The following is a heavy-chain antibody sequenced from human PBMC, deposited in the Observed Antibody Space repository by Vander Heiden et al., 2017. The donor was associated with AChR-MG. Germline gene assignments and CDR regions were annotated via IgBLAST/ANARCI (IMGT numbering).Heavy chain of an antibody. V-gene: IGHV2-5*02. Sequence: QITLKESGPTLVKPTQTLTLTCTFSGFSLTPRGVGVGWIRQPPGKALEWLALIYWDDDKRYSPSLKSRLTIAKDTSKNQVVLTMTNMDPVDTATYYCAHYRYYDTSGYYHGTTWGQGTLVTVSS. CDR3: AHYRYYDTSGYYHGTT. CDR1: GFSLTPRGVG. D-gene: IGHD3-22*01. CDR2: IYWDDDK. J-gene: IGHJ4*02.